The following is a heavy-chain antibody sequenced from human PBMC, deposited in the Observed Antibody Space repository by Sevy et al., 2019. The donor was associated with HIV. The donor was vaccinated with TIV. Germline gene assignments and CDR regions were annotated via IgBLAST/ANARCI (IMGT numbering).Heavy chain of an antibody. J-gene: IGHJ4*02. CDR1: GLIFMSYR. CDR2: ISSSSSAI. Sequence: GGSLRLSCAASGLIFMSYRMSWVRQAPGKGLEWVSHISSSSSAIYYADSVKGRFTISRDNAKNSLYLQMNSRRDEDTAVYYCARGEEQTITHFDYWGQGTLVTVSS. CDR3: ARGEEQTITHFDY. V-gene: IGHV3-48*02. D-gene: IGHD3-16*01.